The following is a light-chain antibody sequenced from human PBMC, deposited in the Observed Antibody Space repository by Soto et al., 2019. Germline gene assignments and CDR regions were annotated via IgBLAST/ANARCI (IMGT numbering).Light chain of an antibody. CDR3: SSYRSTNSLYVV. CDR2: DVS. Sequence: QSAVTQPASVSGSPGQSITISCTGTTSDVGGFNFVSWYQQYPGEAPRLIISDVSTRPSGVSNRFSGSKSGNTASLTISGLQPEDEADYFCSSYRSTNSLYVVFGGGTQLTVL. V-gene: IGLV2-14*03. J-gene: IGLJ2*01. CDR1: TSDVGGFNF.